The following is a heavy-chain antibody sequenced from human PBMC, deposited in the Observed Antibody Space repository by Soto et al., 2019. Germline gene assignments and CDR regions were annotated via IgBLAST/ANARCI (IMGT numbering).Heavy chain of an antibody. CDR1: GGTFSSYA. V-gene: IGHV1-69*12. CDR2: IIPIFGTA. Sequence: QVQLVQSGAEVKKPGSSVKVSCKASGGTFSSYAISWVRQAPGQGLEWMGGIIPIFGTANYAQKFQGRVTITADESTSTAYMELSSLRSEDTAVYYCARALDYGDSNHPYFDYWGQGTLVTVSS. CDR3: ARALDYGDSNHPYFDY. D-gene: IGHD4-17*01. J-gene: IGHJ4*02.